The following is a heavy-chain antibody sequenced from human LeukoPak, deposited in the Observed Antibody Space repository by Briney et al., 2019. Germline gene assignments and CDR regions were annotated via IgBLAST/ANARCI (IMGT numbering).Heavy chain of an antibody. CDR2: ISSSSSYI. Sequence: GGSLRLSCAASGFTFSSYSMNWVRQAPGKGLEWVSSISSSSSYIYYADSVKGRFTISRDNAKNSLYLQMNSLRAEDTAVYYCARDRQQVVVAARCSDYWGQGTLVTVSS. CDR3: ARDRQQVVVAARCSDY. CDR1: GFTFSSYS. D-gene: IGHD2-15*01. V-gene: IGHV3-21*01. J-gene: IGHJ4*02.